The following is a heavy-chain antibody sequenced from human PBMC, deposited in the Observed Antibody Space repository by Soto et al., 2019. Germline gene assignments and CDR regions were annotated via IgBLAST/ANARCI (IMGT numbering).Heavy chain of an antibody. CDR2: ITSDSGKV. Sequence: EVQLVESGGDFVQPGRSLRLSCAASGFPFHGYGMVWVRRVAGKGLEWVSGITSDSGKVGYADSVKGRFTISRDHARNSLYLQMNSLRVEDTAFYYCAKDRGSVLGVISDWGQGTLVTVSS. CDR3: AKDRGSVLGVISD. J-gene: IGHJ4*02. CDR1: GFPFHGYG. D-gene: IGHD3-10*01. V-gene: IGHV3-9*01.